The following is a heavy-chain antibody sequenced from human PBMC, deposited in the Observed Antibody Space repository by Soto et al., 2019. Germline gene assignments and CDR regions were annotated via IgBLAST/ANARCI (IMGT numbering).Heavy chain of an antibody. CDR1: GYSFSSYK. CDR3: SRVDFWSRYYIDY. CDR2: IDPGDSYT. Sequence: PGESLKISCKGSGYSFSSYKIYWVRQMPGRGLEWVGMIDPGDSYTKYSPSFEGHVTLSADKSIGTAFLQWNALEASDTAIYYCSRVDFWSRYYIDYRGQGTLVTVSS. V-gene: IGHV5-10-1*01. J-gene: IGHJ4*02. D-gene: IGHD3-3*01.